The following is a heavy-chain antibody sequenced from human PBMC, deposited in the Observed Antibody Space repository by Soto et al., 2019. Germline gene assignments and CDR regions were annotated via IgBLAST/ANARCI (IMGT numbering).Heavy chain of an antibody. CDR2: IYYSGST. Sequence: SETLSLTCTVSGAPITINYWSWIRQAPGKGLEWIGYIYYSGSTTYNPSLESRVTMSADTSKDQFSLQLNSVTAADTAVYYCAKDAGGPYDPWGPGILVTVSS. J-gene: IGHJ5*02. V-gene: IGHV4-59*01. CDR3: AKDAGGPYDP. CDR1: GAPITINY. D-gene: IGHD2-15*01.